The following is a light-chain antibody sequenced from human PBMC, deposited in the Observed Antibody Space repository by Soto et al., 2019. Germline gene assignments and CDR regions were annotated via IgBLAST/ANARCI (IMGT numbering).Light chain of an antibody. Sequence: QSALTQPASVSGSPGQSITISCTATSSDVGGYNYVSWYQQHPGKAPKLMIYEVSNRPSGVSNRFSGSKSGNTASLTISGLQAEDEADYYCSSYTSSSTLFGRGTKLTVL. V-gene: IGLV2-14*01. CDR1: SSDVGGYNY. J-gene: IGLJ2*01. CDR2: EVS. CDR3: SSYTSSSTL.